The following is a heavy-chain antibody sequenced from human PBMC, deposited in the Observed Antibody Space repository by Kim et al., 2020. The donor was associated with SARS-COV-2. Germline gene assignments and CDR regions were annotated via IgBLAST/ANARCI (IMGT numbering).Heavy chain of an antibody. V-gene: IGHV3-23*01. J-gene: IGHJ4*02. Sequence: YAGTVKGRFPISGDNAKNKLYLQVNGLRAEDTAVYYCAKGIYSGYDGVDYWGQGTLVTVSS. CDR3: AKGIYSGYDGVDY. D-gene: IGHD5-12*01.